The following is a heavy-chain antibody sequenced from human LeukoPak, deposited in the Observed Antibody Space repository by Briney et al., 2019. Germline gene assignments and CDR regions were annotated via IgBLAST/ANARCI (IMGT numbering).Heavy chain of an antibody. D-gene: IGHD4-17*01. J-gene: IGHJ4*02. CDR1: GFTFTRYW. Sequence: GGSLRLSCAASGFTFTRYWMSWVRQAPGRGLEWVANIKQDGSEAHYVDSVKGRFTISRDNARNLVYLQMNSLRDDDTAVYYCARDGDYIMPPFDYWGQGILVTVSS. CDR2: IKQDGSEA. V-gene: IGHV3-7*01. CDR3: ARDGDYIMPPFDY.